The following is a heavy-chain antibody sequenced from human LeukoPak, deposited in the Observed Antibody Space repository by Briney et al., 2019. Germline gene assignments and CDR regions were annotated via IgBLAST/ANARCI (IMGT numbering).Heavy chain of an antibody. J-gene: IGHJ2*01. CDR3: ARALGRVVVIAAAFDL. V-gene: IGHV4-59*08. Sequence: SETLSLTCTVSGGSISSYYWSWIRQPPGKGLEWIGYIYYSGSTYYNPSLKSRVTISVDTSKNQFSLKLSSVTAADTAVYYCARALGRVVVIAAAFDLWGRVTLVTVSS. CDR1: GGSISSYY. CDR2: IYYSGST. D-gene: IGHD2-21*01.